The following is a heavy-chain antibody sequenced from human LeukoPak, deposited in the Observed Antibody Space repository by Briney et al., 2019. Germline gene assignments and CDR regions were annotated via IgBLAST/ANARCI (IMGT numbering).Heavy chain of an antibody. CDR1: GGSFSGYH. Sequence: SETLSLTCAVYGGSFSGYHWSWIRQPPGKGLEWIGEISHSGITNYKASLKSRITIAVDTSKNQLSLILSSVTAADTAVYYCARGNWNGRRFLDLWGRGILVTVSS. J-gene: IGHJ2*01. CDR2: ISHSGIT. V-gene: IGHV4-34*01. CDR3: ARGNWNGRRFLDL. D-gene: IGHD1-20*01.